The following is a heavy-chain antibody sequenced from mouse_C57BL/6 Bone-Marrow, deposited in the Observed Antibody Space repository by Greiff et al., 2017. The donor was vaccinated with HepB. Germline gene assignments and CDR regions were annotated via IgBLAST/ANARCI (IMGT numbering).Heavy chain of an antibody. J-gene: IGHJ2*01. CDR3: ARNYYGSIHSFDY. D-gene: IGHD1-1*01. CDR2: IYPGSGST. V-gene: IGHV1-55*01. Sequence: QVQLQQPGAELVKPGASVKMSCKASGYTFTSYWITWVKQRPGQGLEWIGDIYPGSGSTNYNEKFKSKATLTVDTSSSTAYMQLSSLTSEDSAVYYCARNYYGSIHSFDYWGQGTTLTVSS. CDR1: GYTFTSYW.